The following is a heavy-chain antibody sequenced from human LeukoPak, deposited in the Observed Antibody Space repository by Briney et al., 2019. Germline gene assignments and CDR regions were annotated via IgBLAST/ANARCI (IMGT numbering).Heavy chain of an antibody. CDR2: ISGSGGST. V-gene: IGHV3-23*01. J-gene: IGHJ4*02. CDR3: GKALYYGSGSYQLDY. Sequence: PGGSLRLSCAASGFTFSSYAMSWVRRAPGKGLEWVSAISGSGGSTYYADSVKGRFTISRDNSKNTLSLQMNSLRAEDTAIYYCGKALYYGSGSYQLDYWGQGTLVTVSS. D-gene: IGHD3-10*01. CDR1: GFTFSSYA.